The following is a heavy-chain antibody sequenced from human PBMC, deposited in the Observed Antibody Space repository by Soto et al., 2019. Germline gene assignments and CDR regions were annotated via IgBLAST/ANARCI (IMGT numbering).Heavy chain of an antibody. CDR3: ARSPSSGSSSWYGYYYYGMDV. V-gene: IGHV3-53*01. D-gene: IGHD6-13*01. Sequence: GGSLRLSCAASGFTVSSNYMSWVRQAPGKGLEWVSVIYSGGSTYYADSVKGRFTISRDNSKNTLYLQMNSLRAEDTAVYYCARSPSSGSSSWYGYYYYGMDVWGQGTTVTVSS. CDR1: GFTVSSNY. CDR2: IYSGGST. J-gene: IGHJ6*02.